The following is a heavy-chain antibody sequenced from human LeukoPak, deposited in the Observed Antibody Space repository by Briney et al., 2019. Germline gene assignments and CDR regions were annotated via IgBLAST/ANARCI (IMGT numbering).Heavy chain of an antibody. Sequence: GGSLRLSCAASRFTFSSYGMPWVRQAPGKGLEWVAFIWYDGSNKYYADSVKGRFTISRDNSKNTLYLQMNSLRAEDTAVYYCARDGDYYDSSGYYYWGQGTLVTVSS. CDR2: IWYDGSNK. D-gene: IGHD3-22*01. CDR3: ARDGDYYDSSGYYY. J-gene: IGHJ4*02. V-gene: IGHV3-33*01. CDR1: RFTFSSYG.